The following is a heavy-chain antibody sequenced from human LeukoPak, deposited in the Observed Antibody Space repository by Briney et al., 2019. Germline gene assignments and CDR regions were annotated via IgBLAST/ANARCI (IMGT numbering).Heavy chain of an antibody. CDR2: VYYSGNT. V-gene: IGHV4-39*07. Sequence: PSETLSLTCTVSGVSINSISYYWGWIRQSPGKGLEWIGSVYYSGNTYYNPSLKSRVTPSVDTSKNQFSLKLTSVTAADTALYYCARDGGAYSGYPNSGEGFDIWGQGTMVTVSS. CDR3: ARDGGAYSGYPNSGEGFDI. D-gene: IGHD5-12*01. J-gene: IGHJ3*02. CDR1: GVSINSISYY.